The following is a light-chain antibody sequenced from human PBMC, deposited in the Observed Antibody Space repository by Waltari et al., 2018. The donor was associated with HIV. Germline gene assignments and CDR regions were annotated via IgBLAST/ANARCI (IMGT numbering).Light chain of an antibody. CDR2: GAS. V-gene: IGKV1-27*01. CDR1: QAINNY. J-gene: IGKJ4*01. Sequence: DIQMTQSPSSLSASVGDEITITCRASQAINNYLAWYQQKPGKAPDLLIYGASTLHSGVPSRFSGTGSETDFTLTVSSLQPEDVATYYCQKYNSAPYTFGGGTKVEI. CDR3: QKYNSAPYT.